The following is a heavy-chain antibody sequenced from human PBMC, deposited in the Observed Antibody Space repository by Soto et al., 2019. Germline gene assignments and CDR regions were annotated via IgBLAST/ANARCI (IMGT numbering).Heavy chain of an antibody. CDR2: IYYSGST. CDR1: GGSISSGGYY. CDR3: ARAGLIAAPRRPLGDWFDP. D-gene: IGHD6-6*01. Sequence: SETLSLTCTVSGGSISSGGYYWSWIRQHPGKGLEWIGYIYYSGSTYYNPSLKSRVTISVDTSKNQFSLKLSSVTAADTAVYYCARAGLIAAPRRPLGDWFDPWGQGTLVTVSS. J-gene: IGHJ5*02. V-gene: IGHV4-31*03.